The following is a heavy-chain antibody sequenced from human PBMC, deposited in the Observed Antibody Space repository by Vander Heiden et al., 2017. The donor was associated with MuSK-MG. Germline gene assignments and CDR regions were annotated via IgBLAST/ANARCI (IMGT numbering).Heavy chain of an antibody. CDR2: INPNSGGT. CDR3: ARAMARAGGMYYFDY. CDR1: GYTFTGYY. D-gene: IGHD3-10*01. V-gene: IGHV1-2*04. Sequence: QVQLVQSGAEVKKPGASVKVSCKASGYTFTGYYMHWVRQAPGQGLEWMGWINPNSGGTNYAQKLQGWVTMTRDTSISTAYMELSRLRSDDTAVYYCARAMARAGGMYYFDYWGQGTLVTVSS. J-gene: IGHJ4*02.